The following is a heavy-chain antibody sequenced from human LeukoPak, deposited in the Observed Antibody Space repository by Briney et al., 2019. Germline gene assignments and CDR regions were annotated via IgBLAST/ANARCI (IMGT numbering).Heavy chain of an antibody. CDR1: GLTFSRYS. V-gene: IGHV3-21*01. Sequence: GGTLRLSCAVSGLTFSRYSLNWVRHDPARGKECVLSISSSSRYIDYAYSVKGRFTISRDNTKNSLELQMSSLRAEDTAVYYCARDAKYSSHSFDYGGEGTLVTVSS. CDR3: ARDAKYSSHSFDY. D-gene: IGHD6-6*01. J-gene: IGHJ4*02. CDR2: ISSSSRYI.